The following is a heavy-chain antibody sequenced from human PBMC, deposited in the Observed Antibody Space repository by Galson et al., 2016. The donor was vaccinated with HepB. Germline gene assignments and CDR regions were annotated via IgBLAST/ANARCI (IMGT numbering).Heavy chain of an antibody. V-gene: IGHV3-48*04. CDR3: AREVPRGYVYVYHDAFDT. CDR1: GFTFNGFH. J-gene: IGHJ3*02. CDR2: ISGGAGRSTM. D-gene: IGHD5-18*01. Sequence: SLRLSCAVSGFTFNGFHMTWVRQAPGKGLEWISYISGGAGRSTMYYADSVKGRFTISRDNAKNSLYLEMTSLRVEDTAVYYCAREVPRGYVYVYHDAFDTWGPGTMVTVSS.